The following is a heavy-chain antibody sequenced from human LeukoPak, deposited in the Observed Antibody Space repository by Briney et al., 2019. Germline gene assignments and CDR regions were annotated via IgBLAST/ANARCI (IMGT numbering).Heavy chain of an antibody. Sequence: SETLSLTCTVSGGSISSYYWSWIRQPAGKGLEWIGRIYTSGSTNYNPSLKSRVTMSVDTSKNQFSLKLSSVTAADTAVYYCARVSYDFWSGYYGGWFDPWGQGTLVTVSS. D-gene: IGHD3-3*01. J-gene: IGHJ5*02. CDR2: IYTSGST. CDR3: ARVSYDFWSGYYGGWFDP. CDR1: GGSISSYY. V-gene: IGHV4-4*07.